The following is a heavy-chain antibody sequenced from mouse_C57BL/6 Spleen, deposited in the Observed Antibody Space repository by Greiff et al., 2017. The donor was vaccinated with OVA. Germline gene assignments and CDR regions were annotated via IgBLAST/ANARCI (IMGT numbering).Heavy chain of an antibody. Sequence: EVQLQQSGPELVKPGASVKMSCKASGYTFTDYNMHWVKQSHGKSLEWIGYTNPNNGGTSYNQKFKGKATLTVNKSSSTAYMELRSLTSEDSAVYYCARSYYSNTWFAYWGQGTLVTVSA. D-gene: IGHD2-5*01. CDR1: GYTFTDYN. J-gene: IGHJ3*01. CDR3: ARSYYSNTWFAY. CDR2: TNPNNGGT. V-gene: IGHV1-22*01.